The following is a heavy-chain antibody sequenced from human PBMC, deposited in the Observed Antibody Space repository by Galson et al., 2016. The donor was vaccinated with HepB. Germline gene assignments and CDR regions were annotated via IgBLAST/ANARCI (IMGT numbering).Heavy chain of an antibody. V-gene: IGHV3-30*14. J-gene: IGHJ4*02. Sequence: SLRLSCAASGFSFSSYAMHWVRQTPGKGLEWVAVISYDGSNTYYADSVKGRFTISRDNSNNTVFLQANSLRTEDAALYYCARVRGRGRWEVQPTDYGGQGTLVTVSS. D-gene: IGHD1-26*01. CDR1: GFSFSSYA. CDR2: ISYDGSNT. CDR3: ARVRGRGRWEVQPTDY.